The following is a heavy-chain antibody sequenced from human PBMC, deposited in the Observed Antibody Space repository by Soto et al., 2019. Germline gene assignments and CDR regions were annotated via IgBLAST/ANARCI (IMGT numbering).Heavy chain of an antibody. D-gene: IGHD3-3*01. V-gene: IGHV1-2*02. J-gene: IGHJ3*02. CDR2: INPATGAA. Sequence: QLHLVQSGAVVKKPGASVTVSCSASGYPVTAYYMHWGRQAPGRGLEWMGGINPATGAAKYTQTFQGRVTMTRDPSTSTVFMELSGLTSEDTAVFYCARGGGVGVAGSAAFDMWGQGTLVTVSS. CDR1: GYPVTAYY. CDR3: ARGGGVGVAGSAAFDM.